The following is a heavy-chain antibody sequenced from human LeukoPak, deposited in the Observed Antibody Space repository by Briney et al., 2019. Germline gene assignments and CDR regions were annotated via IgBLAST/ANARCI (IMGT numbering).Heavy chain of an antibody. J-gene: IGHJ3*02. CDR2: INWNGGST. V-gene: IGHV3-20*04. Sequence: PGGSLRLSCAASGFTFDDYGMSWVRQAPGKGLEWVSGINWNGGSTGYADSVKGRFTISRDNAKNSLYLQMNSLRAEDTALYYCAREPLGTMIAQPDIWGQGTMVTVSS. CDR3: AREPLGTMIAQPDI. D-gene: IGHD3-22*01. CDR1: GFTFDDYG.